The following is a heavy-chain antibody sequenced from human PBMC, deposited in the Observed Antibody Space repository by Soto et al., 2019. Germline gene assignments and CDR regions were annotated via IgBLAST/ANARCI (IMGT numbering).Heavy chain of an antibody. D-gene: IGHD3-10*01. CDR1: GGTFSSYT. CDR2: IIPILGIA. V-gene: IGHV1-69*02. J-gene: IGHJ4*02. CDR3: ARAVFGSGSYSDY. Sequence: ASVKVSCKASGGTFSSYTISWVRQAPGQGLEWMGRIIPILGIANYAQKFQGRVTITADKSTSTAYMELSSLRSEDTAVYYGARAVFGSGSYSDYWGQGNLVTFSS.